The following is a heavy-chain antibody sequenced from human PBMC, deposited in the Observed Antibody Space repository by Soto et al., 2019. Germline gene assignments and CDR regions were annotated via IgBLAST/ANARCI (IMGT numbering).Heavy chain of an antibody. Sequence: GGSLRLSCAASGFTFSNYWMHWVRQAPGKRLVWVSRITSDGSSTTYADSVKGRFTISRDNAKNTLYLQMNSLRAEDTAVYYCAREYSSSRYFDYWGQGTLVTVSS. D-gene: IGHD6-13*01. J-gene: IGHJ4*02. CDR3: AREYSSSRYFDY. CDR1: GFTFSNYW. CDR2: ITSDGSST. V-gene: IGHV3-74*01.